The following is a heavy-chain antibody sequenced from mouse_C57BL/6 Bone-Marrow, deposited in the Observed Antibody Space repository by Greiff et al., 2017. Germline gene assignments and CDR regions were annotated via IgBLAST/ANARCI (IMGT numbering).Heavy chain of an antibody. CDR1: GYTFTSYW. CDR3: ARPHYYGSSLDY. CDR2: IHPNSGST. J-gene: IGHJ2*01. Sequence: VQLQQPGAELVKPGASVQLSCKASGYTFTSYWMHWVKQRPGQGLEWIGMIHPNSGSTNYNEKFKSKATLTVDKSSSTAYMQLSSLTSEDSAVYYCARPHYYGSSLDYGGQGTTLTVSS. D-gene: IGHD1-1*01. V-gene: IGHV1-64*01.